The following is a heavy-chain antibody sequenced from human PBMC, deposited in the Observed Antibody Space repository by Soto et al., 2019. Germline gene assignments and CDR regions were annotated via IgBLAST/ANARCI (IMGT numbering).Heavy chain of an antibody. Sequence: QMQLVQSGAEVKKTGSSVKVSCKASGYTFTYRYLHWVRQAPGQALEWMGWITPFNGNTNYAQKFQDRVTITRDRSMSTAYMELSSLRSEDTAMYYCAVTTGGSGYYHIYYYYGMDVWGQGTTVTVSS. D-gene: IGHD3-3*01. CDR1: GYTFTYRY. CDR2: ITPFNGNT. CDR3: AVTTGGSGYYHIYYYYGMDV. J-gene: IGHJ6*02. V-gene: IGHV1-45*02.